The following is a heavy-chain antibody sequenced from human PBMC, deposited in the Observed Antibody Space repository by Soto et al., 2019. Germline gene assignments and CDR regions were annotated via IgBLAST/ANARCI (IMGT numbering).Heavy chain of an antibody. CDR2: IWYDGSNK. D-gene: IGHD5-12*01. CDR1: GFTFSSYG. J-gene: IGHJ4*02. V-gene: IGHV3-33*01. CDR3: ARHRDGYNYNRPFDY. Sequence: PGGSLRLSCAASGFTFSSYGMHWVRQAPGKGLEWVAVIWYDGSNKYYADSVKGRFTISRDNSKNTLYLQMNSLRAEDTAVYYCARHRDGYNYNRPFDYWGQGTLVTVSS.